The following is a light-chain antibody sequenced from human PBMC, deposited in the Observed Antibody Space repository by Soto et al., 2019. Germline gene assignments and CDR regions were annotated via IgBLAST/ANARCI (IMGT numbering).Light chain of an antibody. V-gene: IGLV2-8*01. J-gene: IGLJ1*01. CDR1: SSDIGRYNY. CDR2: EVD. CDR3: CSYAGSNNFGV. Sequence: QAVVTQPPSASGSPGQSVTISCTGTSSDIGRYNYVSWYQQHPGRAPKLMIYEVDRRPSGVPDRFSGSKSGNTASLTVSGLQAEDEADYYCCSYAGSNNFGVFGTGTKLTVL.